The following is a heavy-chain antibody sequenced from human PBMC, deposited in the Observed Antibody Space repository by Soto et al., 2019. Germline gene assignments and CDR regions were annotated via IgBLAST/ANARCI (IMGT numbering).Heavy chain of an antibody. V-gene: IGHV4-31*03. CDR2: ISHSGST. CDR1: GGSISSAAYY. D-gene: IGHD5-18*01. J-gene: IGHJ4*02. CDR3: AREYTYGSNFFDC. Sequence: SETLSLACTVSGGSISSAAYYWSWIRQHPGKGLEWIGYISHSGSTYYTPSLKSRVIISADTSKNQFSLNLTSVTAADTAVYYCAREYTYGSNFFDCWGQGALVTVSS.